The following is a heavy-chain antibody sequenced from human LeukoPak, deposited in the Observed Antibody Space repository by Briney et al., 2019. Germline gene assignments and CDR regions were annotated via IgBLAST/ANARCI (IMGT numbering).Heavy chain of an antibody. V-gene: IGHV3-49*04. D-gene: IGHD1-26*01. CDR2: IRSKAYGGTT. CDR1: GFTFGDYA. Sequence: GGSLRLSCGASGFTFGDYAMSWVRQAPGKGLEWVGFIRSKAYGGTTEYAASVKGRFTISRDDSKSIAYLQMNSLKTEDTAVYYCTSQIVGATPIDYYYGMDVWGQGTTVTVSS. CDR3: TSQIVGATPIDYYYGMDV. J-gene: IGHJ6*02.